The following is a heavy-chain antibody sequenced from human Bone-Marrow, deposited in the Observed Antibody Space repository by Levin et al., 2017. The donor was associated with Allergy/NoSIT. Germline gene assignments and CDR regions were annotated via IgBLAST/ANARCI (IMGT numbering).Heavy chain of an antibody. D-gene: IGHD2-15*01. V-gene: IGHV1-18*01. Sequence: ASVKVSCKTSGYIFTNFGINWVRQAPGQGLEWVGWISTYNDNRKFAQSLQDRVTLTADTATNTVSMELRRLRSDDTAIYYCARHDCNGGSCYSAHWGQGTLVTVSS. J-gene: IGHJ4*02. CDR2: ISTYNDNR. CDR3: ARHDCNGGSCYSAH. CDR1: GYIFTNFG.